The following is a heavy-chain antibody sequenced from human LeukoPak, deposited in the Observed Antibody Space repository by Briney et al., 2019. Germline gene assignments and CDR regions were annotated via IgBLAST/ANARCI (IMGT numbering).Heavy chain of an antibody. Sequence: GGSLRLSCAASGFTFSSYAMSWVSQAPGKGLEWVSAISGSGGSTYYADSVKGRFTISRDNSKNTLYLQMNSLRAEDTAVYYCAKDGPSVVYVCMDVWGQGTTVTVSS. CDR3: AKDGPSVVYVCMDV. V-gene: IGHV3-23*01. CDR2: ISGSGGST. CDR1: GFTFSSYA. J-gene: IGHJ6*02. D-gene: IGHD2-8*02.